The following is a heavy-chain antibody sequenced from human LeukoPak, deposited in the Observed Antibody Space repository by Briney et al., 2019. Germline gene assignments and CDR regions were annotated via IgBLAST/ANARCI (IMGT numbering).Heavy chain of an antibody. CDR3: AKGGSSSEGQIGYYYYYMDV. J-gene: IGHJ6*03. CDR2: ISGSGGST. V-gene: IGHV3-23*01. D-gene: IGHD6-6*01. CDR1: GFSFSSYA. Sequence: PGGSLRLSCAASGFSFSSYAMSWVRQAPGKGLEWVSAISGSGGSTYYADSVKGRFTISRDNSKNTLYLQMNSLRAEDTAVYYCAKGGSSSEGQIGYYYYYMDVWGKGTTVTVSS.